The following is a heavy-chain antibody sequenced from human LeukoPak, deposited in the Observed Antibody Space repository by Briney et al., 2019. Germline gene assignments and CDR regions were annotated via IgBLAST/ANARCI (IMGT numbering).Heavy chain of an antibody. Sequence: NSSETLSLTCAVYGGSFSGYYWSWIRQPPGKGLEWIGEINHSGSTNYNPSLKSRVTISVDTSKNQFSLKLSSVTAADTAVYYCARSPIGYGGNSGAFDYWGQGTLVTVSS. CDR2: INHSGST. D-gene: IGHD4-23*01. CDR3: ARSPIGYGGNSGAFDY. CDR1: GGSFSGYY. J-gene: IGHJ4*02. V-gene: IGHV4-34*01.